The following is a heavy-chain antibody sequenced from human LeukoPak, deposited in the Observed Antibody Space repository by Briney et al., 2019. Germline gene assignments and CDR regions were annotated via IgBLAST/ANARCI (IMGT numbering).Heavy chain of an antibody. Sequence: KSSETLSLTCTVSGGSISSSNWWSWVRQPPGKGLEWIGEIYHSGRTNYNPSLKSRVTISVDKSKNQFSLKLSSVTAADTAVYYCARDRFQFVFSSSLHWFDPWGRGTLVTVSS. CDR1: GGSISSSNW. CDR2: IYHSGRT. CDR3: ARDRFQFVFSSSLHWFDP. D-gene: IGHD6-6*01. J-gene: IGHJ5*02. V-gene: IGHV4-4*02.